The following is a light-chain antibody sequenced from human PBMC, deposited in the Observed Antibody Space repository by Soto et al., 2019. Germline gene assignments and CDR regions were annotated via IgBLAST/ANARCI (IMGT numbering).Light chain of an antibody. CDR3: QQYYDYSRT. CDR1: QGISSY. CDR2: ASS. J-gene: IGKJ1*01. Sequence: IRLTQSPSSVSASTGDRTTITCRASQGISSYLAWYQQKPGKAPKLLVYASSTLQTGVPSRFSGSGSGTEFTLTIGCLQSQDFATYYCQQYYDYSRTFGQGTKVEIK. V-gene: IGKV1-8*01.